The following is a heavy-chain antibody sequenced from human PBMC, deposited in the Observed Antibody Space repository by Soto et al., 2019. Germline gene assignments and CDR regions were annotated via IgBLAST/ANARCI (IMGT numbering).Heavy chain of an antibody. Sequence: QVQLVQSGAEVKKPGSSVKVSCKASGGTFSSYTISWVRQAPGQGLEWMGRIIPILGIANYAQKFQGRVTITADKSTSTAYMELSSLRSEDTAVYYCAGVIRGYSGYADWYFDLWGRGTLVTVSS. V-gene: IGHV1-69*02. CDR1: GGTFSSYT. D-gene: IGHD5-12*01. CDR2: IIPILGIA. CDR3: AGVIRGYSGYADWYFDL. J-gene: IGHJ2*01.